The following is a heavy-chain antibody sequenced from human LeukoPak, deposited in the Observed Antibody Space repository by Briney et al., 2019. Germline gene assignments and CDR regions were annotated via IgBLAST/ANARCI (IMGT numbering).Heavy chain of an antibody. J-gene: IGHJ4*02. CDR1: GFTVSDNY. CDR3: VRRSGIAVAGAFDY. CDR2: IYSGGST. V-gene: IGHV3-66*04. Sequence: GGSLRLSCAASGFTVSDNYMSWVRQAPGKGLEWVSVIYSGGSTNYADSVKGRFTISRDNSKNTLYLQMNSLRAEDTAVYYCVRRSGIAVAGAFDYWGQGTLVTVSS. D-gene: IGHD6-19*01.